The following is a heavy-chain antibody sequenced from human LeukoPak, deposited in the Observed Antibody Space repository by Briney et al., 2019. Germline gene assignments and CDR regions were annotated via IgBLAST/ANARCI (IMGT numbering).Heavy chain of an antibody. J-gene: IGHJ6*02. CDR3: ARDRTFGGMDV. D-gene: IGHD3-16*01. Sequence: SETLSLTCSVSGGSISSYYWSWIRQPPGKGLEWIGYIYYRGSTNYNLSLKSRVTISVDTSKNQFSLKLSSVTAADTAVYYCARDRTFGGMDVWGQGTTVTVSS. V-gene: IGHV4-59*01. CDR2: IYYRGST. CDR1: GGSISSYY.